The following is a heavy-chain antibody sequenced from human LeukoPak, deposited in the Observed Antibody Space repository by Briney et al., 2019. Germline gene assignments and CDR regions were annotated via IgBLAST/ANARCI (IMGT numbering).Heavy chain of an antibody. CDR2: ISGSGGST. Sequence: GGSLRLSCAASGFTFSSYAMSWVRRAPGKGLEWVSAISGSGGSTYYADSVKGRFTISRDNSKNTLHLQMNSLRAEDTAVYYCAKAPGFFCGGDCYLDYWGQGTLVTVSS. V-gene: IGHV3-23*01. CDR3: AKAPGFFCGGDCYLDY. J-gene: IGHJ4*02. D-gene: IGHD2-21*02. CDR1: GFTFSSYA.